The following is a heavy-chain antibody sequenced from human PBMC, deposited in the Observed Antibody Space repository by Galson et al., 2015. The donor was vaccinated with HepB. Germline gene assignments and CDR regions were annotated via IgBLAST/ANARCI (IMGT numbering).Heavy chain of an antibody. CDR2: ISYDGGNK. J-gene: IGHJ5*02. D-gene: IGHD3-22*01. Sequence: SLRLSCAVSGFTFSSYGMHWVRQAPGKGLEWVAVISYDGGNKYYADSVKGRITISRDNSKNTLYLQMNSLRAEDTAVYFCAKAHFTYYYDSSGYYPGWFDPWGQGTLVTVSS. CDR3: AKAHFTYYYDSSGYYPGWFDP. CDR1: GFTFSSYG. V-gene: IGHV3-30*18.